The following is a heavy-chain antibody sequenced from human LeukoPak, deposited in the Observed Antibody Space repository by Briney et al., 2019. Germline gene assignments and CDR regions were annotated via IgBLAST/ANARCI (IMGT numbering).Heavy chain of an antibody. J-gene: IGHJ6*02. CDR2: IYTSGST. D-gene: IGHD4-17*01. CDR1: GCSISSYY. CDR3: ARDNYGDYGPPFYYYGMDV. V-gene: IGHV4-4*07. Sequence: SETLSLTCTVSGCSISSYYWSWIRQPAGKGLEWIGRIYTSGSTNYNPSLKSRVTMSVDTSKNQFSLKLSSVTAADTAVYYCARDNYGDYGPPFYYYGMDVWGQGTTVTVSS.